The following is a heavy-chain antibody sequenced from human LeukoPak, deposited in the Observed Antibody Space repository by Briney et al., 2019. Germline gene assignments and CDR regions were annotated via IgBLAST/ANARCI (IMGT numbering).Heavy chain of an antibody. CDR3: ARDNLQDSSSRMFDY. V-gene: IGHV1-18*01. CDR2: ISVYNGNT. Sequence: ASVKVSCKASNFPFTSYGISWVRQAPGQGLEWMGWISVYNGNTNYAQKLQGRVTMTTDTSTSTAYMELRSLRSDDTAVYYCARDNLQDSSSRMFDYWGQGTLVTVSS. J-gene: IGHJ4*02. CDR1: NFPFTSYG. D-gene: IGHD6-13*01.